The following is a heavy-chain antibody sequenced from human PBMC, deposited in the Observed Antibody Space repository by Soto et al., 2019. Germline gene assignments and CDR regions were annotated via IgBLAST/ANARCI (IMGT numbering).Heavy chain of an antibody. J-gene: IGHJ5*02. CDR3: ARGRFRRTWFDP. CDR2: MNPDSGNT. V-gene: IGHV1-8*01. CDR1: GYTFTNYD. D-gene: IGHD3-16*01. Sequence: QVQLVQSGAEVKKPGASVKVSCKASGYTFTNYDIHWVRQATGQGLEWTGWMNPDSGNTGQSKQFQGRVTMTRDTSISTAYMEMSSLRSEETAVYYCARGRFRRTWFDPWGQGTLVTVSS.